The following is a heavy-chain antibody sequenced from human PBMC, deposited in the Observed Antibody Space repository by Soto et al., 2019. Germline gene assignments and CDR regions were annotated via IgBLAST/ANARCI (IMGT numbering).Heavy chain of an antibody. CDR3: AAPRDEYGSGVSWLTYGMDI. CDR1: GFTFSDYA. J-gene: IGHJ6*02. D-gene: IGHD3-10*01. V-gene: IGHV3-23*01. CDR2: LGGAGGST. Sequence: GGSLRLSCLASGFTFSDYAMTWVRYVPGRGLEWVASLGGAGGSTYYADSVRGRFTISRDNSQNTLFLQMKRLTVDDTAIYYCAAPRDEYGSGVSWLTYGMDIWGQGTTVTVSS.